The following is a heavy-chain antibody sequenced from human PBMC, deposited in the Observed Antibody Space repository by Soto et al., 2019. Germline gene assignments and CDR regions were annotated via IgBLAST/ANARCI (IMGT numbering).Heavy chain of an antibody. J-gene: IGHJ4*02. Sequence: PSETLSLTCTVSGGSISSYYWSWIRQPPGKGLEWIGYIYYSGSTNYNPSLKSRVTISVDTSKNQFSLKLSSVTAADTAVYYCARRNLVGATDYWGQGTLVTVSS. D-gene: IGHD1-26*01. CDR1: GGSISSYY. CDR3: ARRNLVGATDY. V-gene: IGHV4-59*01. CDR2: IYYSGST.